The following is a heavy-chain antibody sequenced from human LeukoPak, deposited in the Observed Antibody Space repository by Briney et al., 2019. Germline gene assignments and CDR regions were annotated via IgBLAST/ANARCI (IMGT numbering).Heavy chain of an antibody. CDR3: ARDRQEYYDFWSGPGY. CDR2: INSDGSST. CDR1: GFTFSSYW. D-gene: IGHD3-3*01. V-gene: IGHV3-74*01. Sequence: GGSLRPSCAASGFTFSSYWMHWVRQAPGKGLVWVSRINSDGSSTSYADSVKGRFTISRDNAKNTLYLQMNSLGAEDTAVYYCARDRQEYYDFWSGPGYWGQGTLVTVSS. J-gene: IGHJ4*02.